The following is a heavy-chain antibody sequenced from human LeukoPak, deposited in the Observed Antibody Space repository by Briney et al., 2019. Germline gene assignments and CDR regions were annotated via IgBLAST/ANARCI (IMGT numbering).Heavy chain of an antibody. J-gene: IGHJ4*02. CDR2: VYFSGST. CDR1: GGSISSTDYY. V-gene: IGHV4-39*01. Sequence: SETLSLTCTVSGGSISSTDYYWGWIRQPPGKGLEWIGNVYFSGSTYYSPSLKSRVTISVDTSKNQFSLRLSSVTAADTAVYYCARRRRDGYNSQFDYWGQGTLVTVSS. CDR3: ARRRRDGYNSQFDY. D-gene: IGHD5-24*01.